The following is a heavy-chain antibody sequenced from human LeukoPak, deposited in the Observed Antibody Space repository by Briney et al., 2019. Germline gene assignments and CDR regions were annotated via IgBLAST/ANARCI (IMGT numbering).Heavy chain of an antibody. CDR1: GDSISSYY. Sequence: PSETLSLTCTVSGDSISSYYCSWIRQSPGKGLEWIGYMHYSGSSDYNPSLRSRVTISVDTSKNQFSLKLSSVTAADTAVYYCARGSLYDILTGYRNWFDPWGQGTLVTVSS. V-gene: IGHV4-59*12. J-gene: IGHJ5*02. CDR2: MHYSGSS. D-gene: IGHD3-9*01. CDR3: ARGSLYDILTGYRNWFDP.